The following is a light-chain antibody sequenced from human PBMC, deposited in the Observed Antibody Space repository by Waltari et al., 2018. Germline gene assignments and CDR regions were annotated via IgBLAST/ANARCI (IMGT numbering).Light chain of an antibody. J-gene: IGKJ3*01. CDR2: AAS. CDR3: QQYYSYPPVT. Sequence: AIRMTQSPSSLSASTGDRVTITCRASQGISSYLAWYQQKPGKAPKLLIYAASTLQSGFPSRFSGSGSGTDFTLTISCLQSEDFATYYCQQYYSYPPVTFGPGTKVDIK. V-gene: IGKV1-8*01. CDR1: QGISSY.